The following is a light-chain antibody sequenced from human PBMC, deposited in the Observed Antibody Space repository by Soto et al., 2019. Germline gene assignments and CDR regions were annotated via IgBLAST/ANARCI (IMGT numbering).Light chain of an antibody. CDR3: QSYDNSLSGYV. CDR1: SSNIGAGYD. V-gene: IGLV1-40*01. CDR2: VNS. J-gene: IGLJ1*01. Sequence: QLVLTQPPSVSGAPGQRVTISCTGSSSNIGAGYDVHWYQQLPGTAPKLLIYVNSNRPSGVPDRFSGSKSGTSASLAITGFQAEDEADYYCQSYDNSLSGYVLGTGTKVTVL.